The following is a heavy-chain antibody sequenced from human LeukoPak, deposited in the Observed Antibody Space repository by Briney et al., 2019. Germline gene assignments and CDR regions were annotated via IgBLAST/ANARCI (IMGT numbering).Heavy chain of an antibody. D-gene: IGHD3-22*01. V-gene: IGHV4-38-2*01. CDR2: IYTSGST. CDR1: GYSITSGYY. J-gene: IGHJ6*03. CDR3: ARKKGYYDSSGYYGYYYYMDV. Sequence: PSETLSLICAVSGYSITSGYYWAWIRQPAGKGLEWMGRIYTSGSTKYNPSLKRRLTIPVDTSKNQFSLKLSSVTAADTAVYYCARKKGYYDSSGYYGYYYYMDVWGKGTTVTVSS.